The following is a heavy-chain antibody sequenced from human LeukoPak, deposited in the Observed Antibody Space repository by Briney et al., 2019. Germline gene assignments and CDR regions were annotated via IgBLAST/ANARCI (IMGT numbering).Heavy chain of an antibody. D-gene: IGHD2-2*01. Sequence: ASVKVSCKASGYTFTRYDINWVRQATGQRLEWMGWMNPNSGNTGYAQKFQGRVTMTRNTSTSTAYMELSSLRSEDTAVYYCARGCSSTSCHSRDFDYWGQGTLVTVSS. V-gene: IGHV1-8*01. CDR1: GYTFTRYD. J-gene: IGHJ4*02. CDR2: MNPNSGNT. CDR3: ARGCSSTSCHSRDFDY.